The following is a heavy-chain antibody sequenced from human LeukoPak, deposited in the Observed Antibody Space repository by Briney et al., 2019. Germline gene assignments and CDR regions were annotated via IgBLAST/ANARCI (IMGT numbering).Heavy chain of an antibody. CDR1: GFTFSDYY. D-gene: IGHD6-19*01. Sequence: PGGSLRLSCAASGFTFSDYYMSWLREAPGKGLEWVAYISDTGTSIYYADSVKGRFTISRDNANDSLYLQMNSLRAEDPAVYYCARLTAGYWGQGTAVTVSS. J-gene: IGHJ4*02. CDR2: ISDTGTSI. V-gene: IGHV3-11*01. CDR3: ARLTAGY.